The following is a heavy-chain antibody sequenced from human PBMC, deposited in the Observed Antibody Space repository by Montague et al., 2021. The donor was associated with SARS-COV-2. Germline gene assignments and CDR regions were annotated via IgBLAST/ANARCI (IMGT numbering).Heavy chain of an antibody. CDR2: IYYSGTT. V-gene: IGHV4-39*02. Sequence: SETLSLTCSVSSGSIISSGYYWGWIRQPPGKELEWIGNIYYSGTTYYNPSLQSPGTISVDTSKNHLSLRLSSVTAADTAVDSCARGVSRGGTSQVDYWGQGSQVTVAS. CDR3: ARGVSRGGTSQVDY. D-gene: IGHD2-15*01. J-gene: IGHJ4*02. CDR1: SGSIISSGYY.